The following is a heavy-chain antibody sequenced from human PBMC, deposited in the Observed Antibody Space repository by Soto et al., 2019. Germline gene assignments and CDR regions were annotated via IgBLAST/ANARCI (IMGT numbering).Heavy chain of an antibody. J-gene: IGHJ5*02. CDR3: ARVCGSCYSTAFDP. CDR1: GFTLSNYA. D-gene: IGHD2-15*01. CDR2: ISYDGSNK. V-gene: IGHV3-30-3*01. Sequence: PGGSLRLSCAASGFTLSNYAMHWVRQAPGKGLEWVAVISYDGSNKYYEHSVKGRFSISRDNSKSTLFLQMHSLKADDTAVYYCARVCGSCYSTAFDPWGQGTLVTVSS.